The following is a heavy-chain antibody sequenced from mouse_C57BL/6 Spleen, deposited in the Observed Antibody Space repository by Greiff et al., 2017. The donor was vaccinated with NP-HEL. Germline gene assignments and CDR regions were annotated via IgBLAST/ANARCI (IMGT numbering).Heavy chain of an antibody. D-gene: IGHD1-1*01. CDR1: GYTFTSYW. J-gene: IGHJ2*01. Sequence: QVQLQQPGAELVKPGASVKLSCKASGYTFTSYWMQWVKQRPGQGLEWIGEIDPSDSYTTYNQKFKGKATLTVDTSSSTAYMQLSSLTSEDSAVYYCARLGTTVVEGYFDYWGQGTTLTVSS. CDR2: IDPSDSYT. V-gene: IGHV1-50*01. CDR3: ARLGTTVVEGYFDY.